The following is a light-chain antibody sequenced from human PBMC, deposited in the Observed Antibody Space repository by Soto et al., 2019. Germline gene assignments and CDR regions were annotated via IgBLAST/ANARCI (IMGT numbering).Light chain of an antibody. CDR2: GAS. CDR3: QQYVSSPQT. Sequence: EIVLTQSPGTLSLSPGERATLSCRASQRVSNSYLAWYQQKPGQAPRLLIYGASSRATGIPDRFSGSGSGTDFTLSISRLEPEDFAVYYCQQYVSSPQTFGQGTKV. J-gene: IGKJ1*01. CDR1: QRVSNSY. V-gene: IGKV3-20*01.